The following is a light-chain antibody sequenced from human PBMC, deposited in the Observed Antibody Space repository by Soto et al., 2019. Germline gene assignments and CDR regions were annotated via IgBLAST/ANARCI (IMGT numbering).Light chain of an antibody. V-gene: IGKV1-39*01. J-gene: IGKJ4*01. CDR2: AAS. CDR1: QSITTY. Sequence: IKMNKSPSSLSASVGDRVTITCRASQSITTYLNWYRQKPGKAPKLLIYAASSLQSGVPSRFSGSGSETEFTLSISSLQPEDFATYFCQQIYSAPLTFGGGTKVDIK. CDR3: QQIYSAPLT.